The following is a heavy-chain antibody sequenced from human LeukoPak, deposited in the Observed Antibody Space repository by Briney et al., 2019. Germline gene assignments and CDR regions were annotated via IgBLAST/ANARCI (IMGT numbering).Heavy chain of an antibody. CDR1: EFPFNGYW. CDR3: AKGRRTFIVVVIDAFDV. V-gene: IGHV3-7*03. CDR2: INQDGSEK. D-gene: IGHD3-22*01. J-gene: IGHJ3*01. Sequence: PGGSLRLSCAASEFPFNGYWMSWVRQAPGKGLECVANINQDGSEKYYVDSVRGRFTISRDNAKNSLYLQMNNLRLEDTAVYYCAKGRRTFIVVVIDAFDVWGQGTMVTVSS.